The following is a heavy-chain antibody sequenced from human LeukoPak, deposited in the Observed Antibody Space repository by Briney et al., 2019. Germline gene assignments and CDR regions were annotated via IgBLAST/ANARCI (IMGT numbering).Heavy chain of an antibody. CDR3: ARGVNYYDSSGYYYQGRFDP. J-gene: IGHJ5*02. Sequence: ASVKVSCKASGYTFTSYGISWVRQAPGQGLEWMGWISAYNGNTNYAQKLQGRVTMTTDTSTSTAYMELRSLRSDGTAVYYCARGVNYYDSSGYYYQGRFDPWGQGTLVTVSS. CDR1: GYTFTSYG. D-gene: IGHD3-22*01. V-gene: IGHV1-18*01. CDR2: ISAYNGNT.